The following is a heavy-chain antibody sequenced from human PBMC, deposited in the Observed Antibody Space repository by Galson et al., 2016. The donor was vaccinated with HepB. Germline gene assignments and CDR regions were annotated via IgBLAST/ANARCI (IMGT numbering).Heavy chain of an antibody. CDR2: IYPDNSDT. J-gene: IGHJ4*02. V-gene: IGHV5-51*01. CDR3: ARLTGDKISSPEKFDY. D-gene: IGHD1-14*01. Sequence: QSGAEVKKPGESLKISCKGSGYSFTSYWIAWVRQMPGKGLEWMGIIYPDNSDTKYSPSFQGQITFPADMSLSTAYLQWSSLKASDTAMYYCARLTGDKISSPEKFDYWGQGTLVTVSS. CDR1: GYSFTSYW.